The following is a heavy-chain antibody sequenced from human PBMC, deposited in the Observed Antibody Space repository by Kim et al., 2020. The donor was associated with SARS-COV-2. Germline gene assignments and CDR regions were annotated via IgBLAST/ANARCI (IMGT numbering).Heavy chain of an antibody. CDR2: INPSGGST. Sequence: ASVKVSCKASGYTFTSYYMHWVRQAPGQGLEWMGIINPSGGSTSYAQKFQGRVTMTRDTSTSTVYMELSSLRSEDTAVYYCARDFLMNDYSNYGGNWFDPWGQGTLVTVSS. CDR3: ARDFLMNDYSNYGGNWFDP. CDR1: GYTFTSYY. J-gene: IGHJ5*02. V-gene: IGHV1-46*01. D-gene: IGHD4-4*01.